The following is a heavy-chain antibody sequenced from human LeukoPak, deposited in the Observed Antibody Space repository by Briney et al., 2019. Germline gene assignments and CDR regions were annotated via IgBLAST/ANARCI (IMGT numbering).Heavy chain of an antibody. V-gene: IGHV3-23*01. CDR3: AKLFGDIGVANTTFYYFDY. J-gene: IGHJ4*02. CDR1: GFPSRFTFSRYT. D-gene: IGHD6-19*01. CDR2: ISGSDGDT. Sequence: GSLRLSCIASGFPSRFTFSRYTMSWVRQSPGKGLEWVSGISGSDGDTFHADSVKGRFTISRDNSKNTVYLQMNSLRGEDTAVYYCAKLFGDIGVANTTFYYFDYWGQGTLVTVSS.